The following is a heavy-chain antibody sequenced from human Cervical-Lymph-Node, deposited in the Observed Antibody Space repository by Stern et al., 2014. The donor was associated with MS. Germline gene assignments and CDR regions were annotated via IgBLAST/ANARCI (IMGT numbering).Heavy chain of an antibody. J-gene: IGHJ1*01. Sequence: EVQLVESGGGLLQPGGSLRLSCEVSGLTFSKYWMNWVRQAPGKGLECVARIHKQGGNITYAVSVEGRFTISRDNAKKTLYLQMSSLRVEDTAVYYCATLGIRHWGQGTPVVVSS. CDR2: IHKQGGNI. CDR1: GLTFSKYW. CDR3: ATLGIRH. V-gene: IGHV3-74*03. D-gene: IGHD6-13*01.